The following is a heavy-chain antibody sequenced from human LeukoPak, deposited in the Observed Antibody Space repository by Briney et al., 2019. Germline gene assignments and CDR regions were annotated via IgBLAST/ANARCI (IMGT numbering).Heavy chain of an antibody. CDR2: INHSGST. CDR1: GGSFSGYY. D-gene: IGHD3-22*01. V-gene: IGHV4-34*01. Sequence: SETLSLTCAVYGGSFSGYYWSWIRPPPGKGLEWIGEINHSGSTNYNPSLKSRVTISVDTSKNQFSLKLSSVTAADTAVYYCARRSTMIVVDYWYFDLWGRGTLVTVSS. CDR3: ARRSTMIVVDYWYFDL. J-gene: IGHJ2*01.